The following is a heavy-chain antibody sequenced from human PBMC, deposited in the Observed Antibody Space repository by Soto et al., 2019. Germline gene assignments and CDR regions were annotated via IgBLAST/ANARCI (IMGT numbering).Heavy chain of an antibody. D-gene: IGHD3-3*01. CDR3: AKDLHVVGGITIFGVVAAYYYGMDV. V-gene: IGHV3-23*01. CDR2: ISGSGGST. CDR1: GFTFSSYA. J-gene: IGHJ6*02. Sequence: EVQLLESGGGLVQPGGSLRLSCAASGFTFSSYAMSWVRQAPGKGLEWVSAISGSGGSTYYADSVKGRFTISRDNSKNTLYLQMNSLRAEDTAVYYCAKDLHVVGGITIFGVVAAYYYGMDVWGQGTTVTVSS.